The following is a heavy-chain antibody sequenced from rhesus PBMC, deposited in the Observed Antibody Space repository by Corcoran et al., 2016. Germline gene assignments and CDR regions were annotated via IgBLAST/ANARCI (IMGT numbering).Heavy chain of an antibody. CDR1: GYSFTSYW. CDR2: IDPSVSHT. D-gene: IGHD3-16*01. V-gene: IGHV5-2*01. Sequence: EVQLVQSGAEVKRPGESLKISCKTSGYSFTSYWISWVRQMPGKGLEWMGAIDPSVSHTRYSPSSQGPVTLSADKSISPAYLQWSSLKASDSATYYCAKGTYYYSGTYDYGGQGVLVTVSS. J-gene: IGHJ4*01. CDR3: AKGTYYYSGTYDY.